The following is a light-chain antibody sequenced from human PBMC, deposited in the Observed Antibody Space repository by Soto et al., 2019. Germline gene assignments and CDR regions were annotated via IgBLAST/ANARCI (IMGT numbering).Light chain of an antibody. J-gene: IGLJ1*01. CDR1: SSDVGAFNY. Sequence: QSVLTQPASVSGSPGQSITISCTGTSSDVGAFNYVSWYLQYPGKAPKLMIYEVGNRPSGVSNRFSGSKSGNTASLTISGLQAEDEADYYCCSYASGSIYVFRTATKVTVL. CDR3: CSYASGSIYV. V-gene: IGLV2-14*01. CDR2: EVG.